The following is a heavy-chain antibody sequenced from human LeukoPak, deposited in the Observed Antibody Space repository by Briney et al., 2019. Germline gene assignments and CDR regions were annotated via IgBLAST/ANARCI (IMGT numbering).Heavy chain of an antibody. CDR3: AKMSYYYDSSGYYPRAYYFDY. V-gene: IGHV4-30-2*01. CDR1: GGSISSGGYY. J-gene: IGHJ4*02. CDR2: IYHSGST. Sequence: SETLSLTCTVSGGSISSGGYYWSWIRQPPGKGLEWIGYIYHSGSTYYNPSLKSRVTISVDRSKNQFSLKLSSVTAADTAVYYCAKMSYYYDSSGYYPRAYYFDYWGQGTLVTVSS. D-gene: IGHD3-22*01.